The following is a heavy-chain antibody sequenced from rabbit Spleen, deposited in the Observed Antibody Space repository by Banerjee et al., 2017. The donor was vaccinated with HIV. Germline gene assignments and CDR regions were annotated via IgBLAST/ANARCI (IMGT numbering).Heavy chain of an antibody. V-gene: IGHV1S45*01. CDR3: ARLLGDAGGNVGTFDP. J-gene: IGHJ2*01. CDR1: GFSFTDKDV. CDR2: IYTGGSGGV. D-gene: IGHD4-2*01. Sequence: QEQLVESGGGLVQPEGSLTLTCKASGFSFTDKDVMCWVRQAPGKGLEWIGCIYTGGSGGVYYASWTKGRFTISKTSSTTVTLQMTSLTVADTATYFCARLLGDAGGNVGTFDPWGQGTLVTVS.